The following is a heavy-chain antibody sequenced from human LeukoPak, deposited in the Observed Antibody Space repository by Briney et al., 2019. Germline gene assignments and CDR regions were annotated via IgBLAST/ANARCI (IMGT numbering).Heavy chain of an antibody. D-gene: IGHD6-19*01. CDR3: ARGFLGGTDQYFDS. V-gene: IGHV3-23*01. J-gene: IGHJ4*02. Sequence: GGSLRLSCAASGFTFSNSAMSWVRQAPGKGLEWVSTLSGSGITTYYADSVKGRFTISRDNSKNTLYLQMNSLRAEDTAVYFCARGFLGGTDQYFDSWGQGTLVTASS. CDR2: LSGSGITT. CDR1: GFTFSNSA.